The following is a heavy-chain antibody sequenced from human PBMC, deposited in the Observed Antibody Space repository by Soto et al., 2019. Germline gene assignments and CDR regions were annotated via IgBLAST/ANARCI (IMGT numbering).Heavy chain of an antibody. D-gene: IGHD6-19*01. J-gene: IGHJ4*02. CDR1: GYSFSSDA. V-gene: IGHV1-18*01. CDR2: ISAKNGNT. CDR3: ARVLNQWLPPDF. Sequence: ASVKVSCKASGYSFSSDAVWWVRQAPGQGLEWVGSISAKNGNTISGQKFQGRVTMTTDTFTNTAYMELRSLGSDDTAVYYCARVLNQWLPPDFSGQATLVTVSS.